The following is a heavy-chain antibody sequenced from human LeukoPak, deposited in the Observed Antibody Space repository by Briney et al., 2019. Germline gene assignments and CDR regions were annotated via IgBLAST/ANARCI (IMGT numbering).Heavy chain of an antibody. J-gene: IGHJ6*03. Sequence: PGGSLRLSCAASGFTFSDYYMSWIRQAPGKGLEWVSYISSSGSTIYYADSVKGRFTISRDNAKNSLYLQMNSLRAEDMASYYCAKEANYYYYMDVWGQGTLVTVSS. CDR3: AKEANYYYYMDV. V-gene: IGHV3-11*01. CDR2: ISSSGSTI. CDR1: GFTFSDYY.